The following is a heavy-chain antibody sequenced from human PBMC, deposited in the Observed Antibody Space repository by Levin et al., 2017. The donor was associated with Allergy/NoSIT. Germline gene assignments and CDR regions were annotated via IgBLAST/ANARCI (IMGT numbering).Heavy chain of an antibody. V-gene: IGHV3-7*01. D-gene: IGHD2-8*01. J-gene: IGHJ4*02. CDR3: ARETLCTNGVCYGLDY. CDR1: GFTFSSYW. CDR2: INQDGSQR. Sequence: GESLKISCAASGFTFSSYWMSWVRQAPGKGLEWVANINQDGSQRYYADFVKGRFTISRDNAKKSLELQMNSLRAEDTAVYYCARETLCTNGVCYGLDYWGQGALVTVSS.